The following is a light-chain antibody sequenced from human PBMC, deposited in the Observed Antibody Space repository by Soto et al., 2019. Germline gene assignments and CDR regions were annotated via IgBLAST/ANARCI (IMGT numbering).Light chain of an antibody. J-gene: IGKJ5*01. CDR1: QDINTY. CDR2: DAS. CDR3: QQYNNWPPIT. V-gene: IGKV3-11*01. Sequence: EVVLTQSPATLSLSPGEKAILSCRASQDINTYLGWYQQKPGQPPRLLIYDASNRASGIPARFSGSGSGTEFTLTISSLQSEDFAVYYCQQYNNWPPITVGQGTRLEIK.